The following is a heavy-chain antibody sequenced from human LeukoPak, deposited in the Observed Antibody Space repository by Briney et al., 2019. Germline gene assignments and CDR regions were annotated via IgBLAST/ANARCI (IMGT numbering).Heavy chain of an antibody. Sequence: GGSLRLSFAASGFTFSSYEMNWVRQAPGKGLEWVSYISSSGSTIYYADSVKGRFTISRDNAKNSLYLQMNSLTAEDTAVYYCARDPGTRIDYWGQGTLVTVSS. CDR1: GFTFSSYE. CDR2: ISSSGSTI. J-gene: IGHJ4*02. V-gene: IGHV3-48*03. CDR3: ARDPGTRIDY.